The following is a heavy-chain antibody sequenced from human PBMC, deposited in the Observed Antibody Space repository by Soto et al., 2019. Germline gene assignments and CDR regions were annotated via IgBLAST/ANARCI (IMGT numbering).Heavy chain of an antibody. CDR3: ATGGYGDY. V-gene: IGHV1-18*01. CDR2: ISAHNGNT. D-gene: IGHD1-1*01. Sequence: QVHLVQSGAEVKKPGASVKVSCKASGYTFTSYGITWVRQAPGQGLEWMGWISAHNGNTDYAQKLQGRVIVTRDTSPSIAYMELRSRSSDDTAVYYCATGGYGDYGGQSALVTVSS. CDR1: GYTFTSYG. J-gene: IGHJ4*02.